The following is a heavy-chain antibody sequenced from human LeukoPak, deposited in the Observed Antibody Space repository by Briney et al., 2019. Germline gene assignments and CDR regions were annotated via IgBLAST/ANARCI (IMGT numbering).Heavy chain of an antibody. CDR1: GGSISSYY. V-gene: IGHV4-59*01. Sequence: SETLSLTCTVSGGSISSYYWSWIRQPPGKGLEWIGYIYYSGSTNYNPSLKSRVTISVDTSKNQFSLKLSSVTAADTAVYYCAREYGGNRGDAFDIWGQGTMVTVSS. CDR3: AREYGGNRGDAFDI. D-gene: IGHD4/OR15-4a*01. J-gene: IGHJ3*02. CDR2: IYYSGST.